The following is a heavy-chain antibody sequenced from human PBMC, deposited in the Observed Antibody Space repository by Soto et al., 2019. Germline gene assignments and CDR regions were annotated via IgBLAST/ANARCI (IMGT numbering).Heavy chain of an antibody. CDR1: GGSISSGAYY. D-gene: IGHD3-10*01. Sequence: QVQLQESGPGLVKPSQTLSLTCTVSGGSISSGAYYWSWIRQHPGKGLEWIGYMSYSGSTHYNPSLKSRLTISVDTSKNQFYLNLSSLTAADTAVYFCARAGATNVHYYMDVWGKGTKVTVSS. J-gene: IGHJ6*03. V-gene: IGHV4-31*03. CDR3: ARAGATNVHYYMDV. CDR2: MSYSGST.